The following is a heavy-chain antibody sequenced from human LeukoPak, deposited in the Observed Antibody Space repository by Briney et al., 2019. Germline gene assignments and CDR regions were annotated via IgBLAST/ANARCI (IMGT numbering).Heavy chain of an antibody. V-gene: IGHV3-9*02. J-gene: IGHJ3*02. CDR1: GFTSDDYA. CDR3: AKDIIDYGDYFDAFDI. Sequence: GGSLRLSCAASGFTSDDYAMHWVRQAPGKGLEWVSGISWNSGSIGYADSVKGRFTISRDNAKNSLYLQMNSLRAEDTALYYCAKDIIDYGDYFDAFDIWGQGTMVTVSS. CDR2: ISWNSGSI. D-gene: IGHD4-17*01.